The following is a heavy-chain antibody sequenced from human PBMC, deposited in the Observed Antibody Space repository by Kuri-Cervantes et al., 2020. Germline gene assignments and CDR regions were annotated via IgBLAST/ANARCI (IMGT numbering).Heavy chain of an antibody. CDR3: AREVAGPLGWFGP. D-gene: IGHD6-19*01. Sequence: GSLRLSCTVSGGSISSYYWSWMRQPAGKGLEWIGRIHTSGDTNYNPSLESRITMSVDTSQNHFSLKLSSLTAADTGVYYCAREVAGPLGWFGPWGQGIPVTSPQ. CDR2: IHTSGDT. CDR1: GGSISSYY. J-gene: IGHJ5*02. V-gene: IGHV4-4*07.